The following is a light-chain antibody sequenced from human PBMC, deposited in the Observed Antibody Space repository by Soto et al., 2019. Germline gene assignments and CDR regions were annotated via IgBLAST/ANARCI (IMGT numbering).Light chain of an antibody. CDR1: QNIIRH. J-gene: IGKJ5*01. CDR2: AAS. V-gene: IGKV1-39*01. CDR3: QHSYSMTIA. Sequence: DIQMTQSPSSLSASVGDGVTITCRASQNIIRHLNWYQNKQGRAPRVLIYAASTLQSGVPSRLTGSGSGTELTITISGLKHEDFATYYCQHSYSMTIAFGHGTRLEIK.